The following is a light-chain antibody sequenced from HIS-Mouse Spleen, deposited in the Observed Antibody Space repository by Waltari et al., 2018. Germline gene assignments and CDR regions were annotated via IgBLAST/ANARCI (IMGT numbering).Light chain of an antibody. CDR2: EDS. CDR3: YSTDSSGNHRV. CDR1: ALPKQY. Sequence: SYELTQPPSVSVSPGPTARITCSGAALPKQYSYWYHQKSGQAPVLVIDEDSKRPSGIPERFSGSSSGTMATLTISGAQVEDEADYYCYSTDSSGNHRVFGGGTKLTVL. V-gene: IGLV3-10*01. J-gene: IGLJ2*01.